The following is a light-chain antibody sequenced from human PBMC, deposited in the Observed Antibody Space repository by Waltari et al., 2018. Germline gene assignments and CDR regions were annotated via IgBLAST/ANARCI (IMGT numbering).Light chain of an antibody. CDR2: DND. Sequence: QSVLTQPPSVSAAPGQKVTISCSGGSANIGSNYVSCYQQFPGTAPKLLIYDNDTRPSVMPYRFSGSKSGTSATLCITGLQTGDEANYFCGTWASSLSAVIFGGGTKLTVL. CDR1: SANIGSNY. V-gene: IGLV1-51*01. CDR3: GTWASSLSAVI. J-gene: IGLJ2*01.